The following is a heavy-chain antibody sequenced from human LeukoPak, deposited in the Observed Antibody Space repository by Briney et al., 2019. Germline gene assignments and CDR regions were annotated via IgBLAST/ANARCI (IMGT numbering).Heavy chain of an antibody. CDR2: IRYDGSNK. J-gene: IGHJ4*02. CDR3: AKDHSGTYSYYFDY. CDR1: GFTFSSYG. D-gene: IGHD1-26*01. Sequence: GGSLRLSCAASGFTFSSYGMHWVRQAPGKGLEWVAFIRYDGSNKYYADSVKGRFTISRDNSKNTLYLQMNSLRAEDTAVYFCAKDHSGTYSYYFDYWGQGTLVTVSS. V-gene: IGHV3-30*02.